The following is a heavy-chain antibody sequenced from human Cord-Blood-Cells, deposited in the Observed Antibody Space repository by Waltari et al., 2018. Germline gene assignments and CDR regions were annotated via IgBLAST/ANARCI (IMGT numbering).Heavy chain of an antibody. CDR2: INHSGST. V-gene: IGHV4-34*01. D-gene: IGHD3-10*01. CDR1: GGSFSGYY. J-gene: IGHJ4*02. Sequence: QVQLQQWGAGLLKPSETLSLTCAVYGGSFSGYYWSWIRQPPGKGLEWIGEINHSGSTNYNPSLKSRVTISVDTSKNQFSLKLSSVTAADTAVYYCAWGLYYYGSGSYYDYWGQGTLVTVSS. CDR3: AWGLYYYGSGSYYDY.